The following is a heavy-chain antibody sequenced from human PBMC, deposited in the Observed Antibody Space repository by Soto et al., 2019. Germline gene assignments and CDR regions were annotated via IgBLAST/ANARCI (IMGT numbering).Heavy chain of an antibody. J-gene: IGHJ4*02. CDR2: IHYNGNT. Sequence: SETLSLTCTVSGGSISSGGYYWSWIRQHPGKGLEWIGNIHYNGNTKYSPSLKSRVTMSVDTSKNHFSLRLISVTAADTAIYFCAREGNLGRWLQPLDFWGQGTLVTVS. D-gene: IGHD5-12*01. CDR1: GGSISSGGYY. CDR3: AREGNLGRWLQPLDF. V-gene: IGHV4-61*03.